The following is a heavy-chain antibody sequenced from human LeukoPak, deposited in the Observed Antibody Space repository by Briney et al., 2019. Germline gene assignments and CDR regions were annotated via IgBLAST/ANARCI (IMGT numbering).Heavy chain of an antibody. CDR1: GGSFSGYY. D-gene: IGHD1-7*01. CDR3: ASLSAGTSPFDY. J-gene: IGHJ4*02. Sequence: SETLSLTCAVYGGSFSGYYWSWIRQPPGKGLEWIGEINHSGSTNYNPSLKSRVTISVDTSKNQFSLKLSSVTAADTAVYYCASLSAGTSPFDYWGQGTLVTVSS. CDR2: INHSGST. V-gene: IGHV4-34*01.